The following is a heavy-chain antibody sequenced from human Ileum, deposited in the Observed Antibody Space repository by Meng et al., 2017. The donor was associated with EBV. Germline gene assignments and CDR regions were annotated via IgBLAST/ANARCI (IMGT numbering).Heavy chain of an antibody. CDR1: GDSINGGGFS. Sequence: HLWVPEPASGSVTPSQPLLPTCLVSGDSINGGGFSWNWIRQSPGKGLEWIGYIYHTGGTYSNPSLRRRVTMSVDTSKNQFSLKLASVTAADTAVYYCARARGGYTSGGRFDSWGQGTLVTVSS. CDR2: IYHTGGT. CDR3: ARARGGYTSGGRFDS. V-gene: IGHV4-30-2*06. J-gene: IGHJ4*02. D-gene: IGHD2-15*01.